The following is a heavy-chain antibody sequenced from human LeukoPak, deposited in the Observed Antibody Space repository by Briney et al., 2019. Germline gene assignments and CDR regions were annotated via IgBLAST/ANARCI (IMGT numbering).Heavy chain of an antibody. Sequence: ASVKVSCRASGYTFTSYYMHWVRQAPGQGLEWMGIINPSGGSTSYAQKFQGRVTMTRDTSTSTVYMELSSLRSEDTAVYYCARVLYYDSSGRDDAFDIWGQGTMVTVSS. V-gene: IGHV1-46*01. CDR2: INPSGGST. J-gene: IGHJ3*02. CDR1: GYTFTSYY. D-gene: IGHD3-22*01. CDR3: ARVLYYDSSGRDDAFDI.